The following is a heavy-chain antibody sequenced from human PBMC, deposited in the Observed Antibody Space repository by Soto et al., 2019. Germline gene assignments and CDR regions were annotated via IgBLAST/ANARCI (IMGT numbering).Heavy chain of an antibody. CDR2: ISDPGTST. V-gene: IGHV3-23*01. D-gene: IGHD2-21*02. CDR3: AKSLVTPSDAFDL. Sequence: GGSLRLSCASSGFTFVNYAMNWVRQAPGKGLEWISSISDPGTSTYYANSVKGRFSMSRDNSKNTLFLQMNRLRADDTAVYFCAKSLVTPSDAFDLWGRGTLVTVSS. J-gene: IGHJ3*01. CDR1: GFTFVNYA.